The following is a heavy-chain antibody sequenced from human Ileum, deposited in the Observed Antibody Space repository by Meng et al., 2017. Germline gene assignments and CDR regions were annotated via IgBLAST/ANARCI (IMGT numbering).Heavy chain of an antibody. Sequence: QVQLVQSGAEVKYPGSSVTVSCKASGGAFSSSAIGWLRQAPGGGLEWMGGIIPILNASTYAQNFKGRVTLSADMATTTVYMELSSLTSDDTAVYFCARDCSGGGCFDPWGQGTLVTVSS. CDR1: GGAFSSSA. V-gene: IGHV1-69*10. CDR2: IIPILNAS. D-gene: IGHD2-15*01. J-gene: IGHJ5*02. CDR3: ARDCSGGGCFDP.